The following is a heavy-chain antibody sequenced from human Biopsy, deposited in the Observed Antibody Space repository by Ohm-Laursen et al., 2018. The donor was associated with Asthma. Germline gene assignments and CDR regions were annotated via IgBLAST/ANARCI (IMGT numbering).Heavy chain of an antibody. CDR1: GGTFSILA. V-gene: IGHV1-69*01. D-gene: IGHD6-19*01. J-gene: IGHJ6*02. Sequence: SSVTASCKVPGGTFSILAISWVRLAPGQGLEWLGGIMTVFGTTNYAQKFQGRVTITADASTSTVYMEVTSLRSEDTAIYYCARCQVGYSSGWSLLLKKIYYSGMDVWGQGTAVTVSS. CDR3: ARCQVGYSSGWSLLLKKIYYSGMDV. CDR2: IMTVFGTT.